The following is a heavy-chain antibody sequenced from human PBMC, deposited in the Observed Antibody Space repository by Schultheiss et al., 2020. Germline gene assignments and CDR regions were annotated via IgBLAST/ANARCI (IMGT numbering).Heavy chain of an antibody. CDR3: ARDWYGSGSYAH. J-gene: IGHJ4*02. V-gene: IGHV4-61*02. CDR2: IYTSGST. Sequence: SETLSLTCTVSGGSISSGSYYWSWIRQPAGKGLEWIGRIYTSGSTNYNPSLKSRVTISVDTSKNQFSLKLSSVTAADTAVYYYARDWYGSGSYAHWGQGTLVNVSS. CDR1: GGSISSGSYY. D-gene: IGHD3-10*01.